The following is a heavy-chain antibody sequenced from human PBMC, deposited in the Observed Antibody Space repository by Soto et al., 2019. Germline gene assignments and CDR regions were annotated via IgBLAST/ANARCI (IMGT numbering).Heavy chain of an antibody. CDR3: ARESGGATATLYYYYFYMDV. D-gene: IGHD5-12*01. V-gene: IGHV1-2*04. Sequence: QVQLVQSGAEVRKPGASVTVSCRSSGDSFNDYYIHWVRQAPGQGFEWMGWINPNGGVTKYAQKFQGWGSMTRDTSIRTVYMQLSRLRSDDTAVYYCARESGGATATLYYYYFYMDVWGTGTTVTVSS. J-gene: IGHJ6*03. CDR1: GDSFNDYY. CDR2: INPNGGVT.